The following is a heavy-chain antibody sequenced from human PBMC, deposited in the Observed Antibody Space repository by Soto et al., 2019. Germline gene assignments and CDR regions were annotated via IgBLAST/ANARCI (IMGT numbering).Heavy chain of an antibody. CDR2: IYSGGST. J-gene: IGHJ5*02. CDR1: GFTVSSNY. CDR3: ARYCSGGSCYPLGADYWFDP. D-gene: IGHD2-15*01. Sequence: EVQLVESGGGLVQPGGSLRLSCAASGFTVSSNYMSWVRQAPGKGLEWVSVIYSGGSTYYADSVKGRFTISRHNSKNTLYLQMNSLRAEDTAVYYCARYCSGGSCYPLGADYWFDPWGQGTLVTVSS. V-gene: IGHV3-53*04.